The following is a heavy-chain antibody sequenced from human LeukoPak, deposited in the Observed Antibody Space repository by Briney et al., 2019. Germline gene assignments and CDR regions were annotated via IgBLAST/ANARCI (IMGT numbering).Heavy chain of an antibody. V-gene: IGHV4-4*02. CDR1: GGSITSNNW. J-gene: IGHJ6*03. CDR2: IYYSGST. CDR3: ARVNGYCSGGSCYSGRDYYYYYTDV. Sequence: SGTLSLTCAVSGGSITSNNWWSWVRQPPGKGLEWIGYIYYSGSTNYNPSLKSRVTISIDTSKNQFSLKLSSVTAADTAVYYCARVNGYCSGGSCYSGRDYYYYYTDVWGKGTTVTVSS. D-gene: IGHD2-15*01.